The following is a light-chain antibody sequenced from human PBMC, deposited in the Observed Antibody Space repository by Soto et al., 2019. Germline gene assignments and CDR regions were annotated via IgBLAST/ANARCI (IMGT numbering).Light chain of an antibody. CDR2: GAS. J-gene: IGKJ4*01. CDR3: QQYGYLVT. Sequence: EIVLTQSPGTLSLSPGERATLSCRASQSITNNYLAWYQQKPGRAHRLLIYGASSRATGIPDRFSGSGSGTDFTLTISRLEREDFAMYYCQQYGYLVTFGGGTKVEIK. V-gene: IGKV3-20*01. CDR1: QSITNNY.